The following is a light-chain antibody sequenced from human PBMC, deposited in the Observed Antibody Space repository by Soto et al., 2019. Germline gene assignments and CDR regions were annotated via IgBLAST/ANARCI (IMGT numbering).Light chain of an antibody. V-gene: IGKV3-11*01. J-gene: IGKJ5*01. CDR1: ESVGTY. CDR2: DAS. CDR3: QQRSNWPPS. Sequence: ETVLTQYLGTLSLTPRVKASLSCIAGESVGTYLACYQQKPGQAPRLLIYDASNRATGIAPRFRGSGSGTDFTLSFGIVEPEDFAVYICQQRSNWPPSVGQGTRLEIK.